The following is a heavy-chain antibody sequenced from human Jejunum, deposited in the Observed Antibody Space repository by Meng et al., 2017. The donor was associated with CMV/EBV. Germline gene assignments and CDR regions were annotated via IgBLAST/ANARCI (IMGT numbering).Heavy chain of an antibody. CDR3: ARDCSTSCPFQPRGDY. J-gene: IGHJ4*02. D-gene: IGHD2-2*01. V-gene: IGHV3-7*01. Sequence: FRSYWMSWVRQAPGKGLEWVATIRSDGREEHYVDSVRGRFTISRDNAKNSLHLQIDSLRAEDTAVYHCARDCSTSCPFQPRGDYWGQGTLVTVSS. CDR2: IRSDGREE. CDR1: FRSYW.